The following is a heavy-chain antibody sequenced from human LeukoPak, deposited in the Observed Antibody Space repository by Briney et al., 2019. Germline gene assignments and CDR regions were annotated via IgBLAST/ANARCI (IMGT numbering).Heavy chain of an antibody. D-gene: IGHD3-22*01. Sequence: GGSLRLSCTASEFSFSSYAMNWVRQAPGKGLEWVAFISFDGSDKYYADSVKGRFTISRDNSKDTLYLQMDSLRAEDTAVYYCARDLYDSGAYSSPIDYWGQGTLVTVSS. CDR1: EFSFSSYA. J-gene: IGHJ4*02. CDR3: ARDLYDSGAYSSPIDY. V-gene: IGHV3-33*01. CDR2: ISFDGSDK.